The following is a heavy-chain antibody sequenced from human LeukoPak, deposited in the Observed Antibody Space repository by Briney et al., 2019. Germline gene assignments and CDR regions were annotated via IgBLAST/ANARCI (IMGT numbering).Heavy chain of an antibody. CDR2: IYHTGTT. V-gene: IGHV4-30-2*01. Sequence: RPSETLSLTCTVSGASVTIGGYFWTWLRQPPGKGLEWIGYIYHTGTTYYSPSLKNRVTISVDTSKNQFSLKLSSVTAADTAVYYCARVVGMATIVDWGQGTLVTVSS. CDR1: GASVTIGGYF. J-gene: IGHJ4*02. D-gene: IGHD5-24*01. CDR3: ARVVGMATIVD.